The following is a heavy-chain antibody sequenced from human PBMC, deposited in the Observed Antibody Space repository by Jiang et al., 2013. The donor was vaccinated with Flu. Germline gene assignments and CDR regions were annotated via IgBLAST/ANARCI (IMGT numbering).Heavy chain of an antibody. J-gene: IGHJ4*02. CDR1: GFTFSSCG. Sequence: SLRLSCAASGFTFSSCGMHWVRQAPGKGLEWVAVSTYDGSETHYADSVKGRFTISRDDSKSTLYLEMNSLRVEDSAVYYCAKEESSGYYRTADYWGQGTLVTVSS. V-gene: IGHV3-30*18. D-gene: IGHD3-22*01. CDR2: STYDGSET. CDR3: AKEESSGYYRTADY.